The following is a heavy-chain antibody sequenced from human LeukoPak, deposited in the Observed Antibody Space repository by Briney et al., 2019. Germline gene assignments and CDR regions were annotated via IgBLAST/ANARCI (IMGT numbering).Heavy chain of an antibody. V-gene: IGHV3-33*08. CDR3: ASGSYSNYVAY. D-gene: IGHD4-11*01. J-gene: IGHJ4*02. Sequence: GGSLRLSCAASGFTFSSYAMTWVRQAPGKGLEWVAVIWYDGSNKYYAESVKGRFTISRDNSKNTLYLQMNSLRADDTAVYYCASGSYSNYVAYWGQGTLVTVSS. CDR1: GFTFSSYA. CDR2: IWYDGSNK.